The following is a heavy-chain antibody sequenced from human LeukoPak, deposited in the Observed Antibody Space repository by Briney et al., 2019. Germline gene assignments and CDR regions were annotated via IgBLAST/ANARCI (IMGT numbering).Heavy chain of an antibody. CDR1: GFTFSSYS. D-gene: IGHD2-8*02. CDR2: ISSSSSYI. V-gene: IGHV3-21*01. Sequence: PGGSLRLSCAASGFTFSSYSMNWVRQAPGKGLEWVSSISSSSSYIYYADSVKGRFTISRDNAKNSLYLQMNSLRAEDTAVYYCATYRQVLLPFESWGQGTLVTVSS. J-gene: IGHJ4*02. CDR3: ATYRQVLLPFES.